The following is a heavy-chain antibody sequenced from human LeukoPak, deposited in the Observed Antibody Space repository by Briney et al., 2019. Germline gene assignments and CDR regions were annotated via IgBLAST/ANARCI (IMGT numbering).Heavy chain of an antibody. V-gene: IGHV5-51*01. Sequence: GESLKISCEGSGYSFTSYWIGWVRQMPGKGLEWMGIIYPGDSDTRYSPSFQGQVTISADKSISTAYLQWSSLKASDTAMYYCARLFEGDSSGYSIGYWGQGTLVTVSS. CDR3: ARLFEGDSSGYSIGY. D-gene: IGHD3-22*01. CDR1: GYSFTSYW. CDR2: IYPGDSDT. J-gene: IGHJ4*02.